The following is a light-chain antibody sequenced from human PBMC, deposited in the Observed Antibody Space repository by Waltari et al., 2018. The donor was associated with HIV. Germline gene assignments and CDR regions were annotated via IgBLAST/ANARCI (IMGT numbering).Light chain of an antibody. CDR1: LSNIGRPA. CDR3: AAWDDGLSGVI. V-gene: IGLV1-47*01. Sequence: QPVLSQAPSASGAPGQRIVISCSADLSNIGRPAVSLYQHSPGRAPSLLIAGNNERPSEVPDRFSGSKSGSSASLAISGLQSEDEGDYFCAAWDDGLSGVIFGGGTRLTV. CDR2: GNN. J-gene: IGLJ2*01.